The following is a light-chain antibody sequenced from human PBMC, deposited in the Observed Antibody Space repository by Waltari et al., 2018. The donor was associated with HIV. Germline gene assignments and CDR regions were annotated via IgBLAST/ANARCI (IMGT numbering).Light chain of an antibody. CDR1: STNDGRHA. CDR3: STWDDSLKDVL. Sequence: ALTQPPSASGTPGQRVTISCSGSSTNDGRHAVYWYQKSPGSAPQLVIYRDNQRPPGVSDRFSGSKSGAAASLAISGLRSEDEADFYCSTWDDSLKDVLFGGGTKLTVL. V-gene: IGLV1-47*01. J-gene: IGLJ2*01. CDR2: RDN.